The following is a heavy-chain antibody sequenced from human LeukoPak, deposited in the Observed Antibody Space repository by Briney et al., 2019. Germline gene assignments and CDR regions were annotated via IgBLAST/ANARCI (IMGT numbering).Heavy chain of an antibody. CDR1: GDTFTSYG. CDR3: ARCGYSYGYHYYYYMDV. V-gene: IGHV1-18*01. CDR2: ISAYNGNT. D-gene: IGHD5-18*01. Sequence: ASVKVSCKASGDTFTSYGISWVRQAPGQGLEWIGWISAYNGNTNYAQKLQGRVTMTTDTSTSTAYMELRSLRSDDTAVYYCARCGYSYGYHYYYYMDVWGKGTTVTVSS. J-gene: IGHJ6*03.